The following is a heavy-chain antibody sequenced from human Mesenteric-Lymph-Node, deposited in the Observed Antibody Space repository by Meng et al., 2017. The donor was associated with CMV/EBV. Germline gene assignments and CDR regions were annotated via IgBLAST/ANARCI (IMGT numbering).Heavy chain of an antibody. V-gene: IGHV3-21*01. CDR3: AREISMLRGGAD. CDR2: ITSSGNYI. CDR1: GFSFSYYG. J-gene: IGHJ4*02. Sequence: GESLKISCEASGFSFSYYGMNWVRQAPGKGPEWVSFITSSGNYIYYADSVKGRFTISRDNDKESLFLQMNSLTVEDTAIYYCAREISMLRGGADWGQGTLVTVSS. D-gene: IGHD2/OR15-2a*01.